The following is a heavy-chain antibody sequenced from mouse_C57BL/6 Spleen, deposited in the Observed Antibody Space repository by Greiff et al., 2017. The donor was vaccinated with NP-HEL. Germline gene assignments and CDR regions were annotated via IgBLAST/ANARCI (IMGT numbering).Heavy chain of an antibody. D-gene: IGHD3-3*01. CDR3: ARFDGGPYYAMDY. V-gene: IGHV1-7*01. J-gene: IGHJ4*01. CDR2: INPSSGYT. CDR1: GYTFTSYW. Sequence: QVQLQQSGAELAKPGASVKLSCKASGYTFTSYWMHWVKQRPGQGLEWIGYINPSSGYTKYNQKFKDKATLTADKSSSTAYLQLSSLTYEDSAVYYGARFDGGPYYAMDYWGQGTSVTVSS.